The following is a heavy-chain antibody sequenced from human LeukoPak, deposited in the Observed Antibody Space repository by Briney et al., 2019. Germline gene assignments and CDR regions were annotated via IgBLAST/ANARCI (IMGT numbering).Heavy chain of an antibody. Sequence: PGGSLRLSCAASGFTFSSYAMSWVRQAPGKGLEWVSAISGSGGSTYYADSVKGRFTISRDNSKNTLYLQMNSPRAEDTATYYCALKGGHYYHFDAWGQGTLVTVSS. CDR1: GFTFSSYA. CDR3: ALKGGHYYHFDA. D-gene: IGHD3-22*01. CDR2: ISGSGGST. V-gene: IGHV3-23*01. J-gene: IGHJ4*02.